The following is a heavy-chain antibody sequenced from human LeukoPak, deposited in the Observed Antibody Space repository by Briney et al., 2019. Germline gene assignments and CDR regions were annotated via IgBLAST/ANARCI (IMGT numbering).Heavy chain of an antibody. D-gene: IGHD3-10*01. CDR2: IYYSGST. V-gene: IGHV4-39*01. J-gene: IGHJ5*02. CDR3: ARHEVKAAWFGHSVGWFDP. CDR1: GGSISSSSHY. Sequence: SETLSLTCTVSGGSISSSSHYWGWIRQPPGKGLEWIGSIYYSGSTYYNPSLKSRVTISVDTSKNQFSLKLRSVTAADTAVYYCARHEVKAAWFGHSVGWFDPWGQGTLVTVSS.